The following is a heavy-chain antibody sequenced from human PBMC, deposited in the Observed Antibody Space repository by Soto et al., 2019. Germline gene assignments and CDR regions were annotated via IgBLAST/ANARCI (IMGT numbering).Heavy chain of an antibody. V-gene: IGHV3-23*01. CDR2: ISGSGGST. D-gene: IGHD2-15*01. Sequence: GGSLRLSCAASGFTFSSYAMHWVRQAPGKGLEWVSVISGSGGSTYYADSVKGRFTISRDNSKNTLYLQMNSLRAEDTAVYYCAKMADSVSNLDYWGQGTLVTVSS. J-gene: IGHJ4*02. CDR1: GFTFSSYA. CDR3: AKMADSVSNLDY.